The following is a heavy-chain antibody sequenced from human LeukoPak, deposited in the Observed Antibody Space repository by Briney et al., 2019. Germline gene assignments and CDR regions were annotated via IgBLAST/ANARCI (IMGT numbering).Heavy chain of an antibody. V-gene: IGHV4-4*07. D-gene: IGHD3-16*01. CDR2: IYTSGST. CDR1: GYSISSGYY. J-gene: IGHJ4*02. CDR3: ARDRSLGELTTESPSFDY. Sequence: NSSEPLSLTCTVSGYSISSGYYWGWIRQPAGKGLEWIGRIYTSGSTNYNPSLKSRVTMSVDTSKNQFSLKLSSVTAADMAVYYCARDRSLGELTTESPSFDYWGQGTLVTVSS.